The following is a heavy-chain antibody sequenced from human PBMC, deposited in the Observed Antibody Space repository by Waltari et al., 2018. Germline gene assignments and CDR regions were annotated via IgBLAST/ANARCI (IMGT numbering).Heavy chain of an antibody. D-gene: IGHD5-12*01. V-gene: IGHV3-23*01. CDR3: GKTRGGYARGIDY. J-gene: IGHJ4*02. Sequence: LVQPGGSLRLSCAASGFTFSAYAMTWVRQAPGEGLEWVSGIDASGAYTYYADSVKGRFTISRDNSKSTVDLQMNSLRDDDTAIYYCGKTRGGYARGIDYWGQGTLVTVSS. CDR2: IDASGAYT. CDR1: GFTFSAYA.